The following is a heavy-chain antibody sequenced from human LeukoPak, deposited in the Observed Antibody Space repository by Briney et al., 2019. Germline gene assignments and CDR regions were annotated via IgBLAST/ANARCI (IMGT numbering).Heavy chain of an antibody. V-gene: IGHV4-61*02. CDR1: GGSISSGSYY. D-gene: IGHD3-3*01. J-gene: IGHJ6*03. Sequence: PSETLSLTCTVSGGSISSGSYYWSWIRQPAGKGLEWIGRIYTSGSTNYNPSLKSRVTISVDTSKNQFSLKLSSVTAADTAVYYCARVLRFLEWSVGYMDVWGKGTTVTVSS. CDR3: ARVLRFLEWSVGYMDV. CDR2: IYTSGST.